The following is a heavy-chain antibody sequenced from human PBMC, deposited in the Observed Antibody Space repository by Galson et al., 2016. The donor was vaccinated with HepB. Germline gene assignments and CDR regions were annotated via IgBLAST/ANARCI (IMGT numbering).Heavy chain of an antibody. Sequence: SLRLSCAASGFSFGTYSMTWLRQAPGKGLEWVASISSRSRYIFYADSVKRRFTISRDNAKQSLYLQMNGLGAEDTGLYYCSKGDQYRRLAVAENNYLDPWGQGTLVTVS. D-gene: IGHD3-16*01. V-gene: IGHV3-21*01. CDR1: GFSFGTYS. CDR3: SKGDQYRRLAVAENNYLDP. CDR2: ISSRSRYI. J-gene: IGHJ5*02.